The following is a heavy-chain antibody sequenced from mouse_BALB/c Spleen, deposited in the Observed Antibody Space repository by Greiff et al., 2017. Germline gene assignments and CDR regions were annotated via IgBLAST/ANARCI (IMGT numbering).Heavy chain of an antibody. J-gene: IGHJ4*01. Sequence: DVHLVESGGGLVKPGGSLKLSCAASGFTFSSYAMSWVRQSPEKRLEWVAEISSGGSYTYYPDTVTGRFTISRDNAKNTLYLEMSSLRSEDTAMYYCARDQGYGSRRDYAMDYWGQGTSVTVSS. CDR1: GFTFSSYA. CDR3: ARDQGYGSRRDYAMDY. D-gene: IGHD1-1*01. CDR2: ISSGGSYT. V-gene: IGHV5-9-4*01.